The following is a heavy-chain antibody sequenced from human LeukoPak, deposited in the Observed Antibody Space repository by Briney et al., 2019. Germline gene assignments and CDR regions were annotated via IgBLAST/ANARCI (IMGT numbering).Heavy chain of an antibody. D-gene: IGHD6-6*01. CDR2: IYYSGST. Sequence: SETLSLTCTVSGGSLSNYYWSWIRQPPGKGLEWIGYIYYSGSTNYNPSLKSRVTISVDTSKNQFSLKLNSVTAADAAVYYCARDPSSSSEPYYFDYWGQGTLVTVSS. V-gene: IGHV4-59*01. J-gene: IGHJ4*02. CDR1: GGSLSNYY. CDR3: ARDPSSSSEPYYFDY.